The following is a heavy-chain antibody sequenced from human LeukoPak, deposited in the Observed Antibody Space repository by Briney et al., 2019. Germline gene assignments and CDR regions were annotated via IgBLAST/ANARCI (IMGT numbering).Heavy chain of an antibody. D-gene: IGHD2-21*02. J-gene: IGHJ4*02. CDR2: ISAYNGNT. Sequence: ASVKVSCKASGYTFTSYGISWVRQAPGQGLEWMGWISAYNGNTNYAQNLQGRVTMTTDTSTSTAYMELRSLRSDDTAVYYCARTGIYCGGDCYSPTLGYWGQGTLVTVSS. CDR1: GYTFTSYG. CDR3: ARTGIYCGGDCYSPTLGY. V-gene: IGHV1-18*01.